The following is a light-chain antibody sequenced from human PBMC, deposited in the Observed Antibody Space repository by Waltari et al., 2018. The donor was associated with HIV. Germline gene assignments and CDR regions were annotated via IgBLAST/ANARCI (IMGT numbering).Light chain of an antibody. Sequence: QSVLTQPPSASETPGPRVTISCSGSSSNTGSNHVYWYQHLPGMAPKLLIYRDSQRPSGVPDRFSASKSGTSASLAISGLRSDDEADYYCAVWDGSLSGHYVFGTGTKVTVL. J-gene: IGLJ1*01. CDR1: SSNTGSNH. CDR3: AVWDGSLSGHYV. CDR2: RDS. V-gene: IGLV1-47*01.